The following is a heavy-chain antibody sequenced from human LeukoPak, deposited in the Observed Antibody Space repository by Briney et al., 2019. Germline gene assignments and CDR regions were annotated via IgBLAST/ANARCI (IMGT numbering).Heavy chain of an antibody. CDR1: GYTFSGYY. Sequence: ASVTVSCKASGYTFSGYYIHWVRQAPGQGLEWMGLIKPDSGNTKYPQKFQGRVTMTRDTSITTAYMELNRLTSDDTAVYYCVRDRPHNWFDPWGQGTLVTVSS. CDR2: IKPDSGNT. V-gene: IGHV1-2*02. CDR3: VRDRPHNWFDP. J-gene: IGHJ5*02.